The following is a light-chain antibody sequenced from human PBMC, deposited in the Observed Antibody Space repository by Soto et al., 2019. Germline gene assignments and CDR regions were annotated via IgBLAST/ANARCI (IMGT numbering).Light chain of an antibody. V-gene: IGKV1-39*01. CDR1: QSITDF. J-gene: IGKJ1*01. Sequence: DIKMTQSPSSLSASVGDTITITCRPTQSITDFLSWYQQKPGKAPKLLIYTASSLQSGVPSRFSGSGSGTVFTLTISSLQPEDVATYYCHQSYSSPWTFSQGTKVEIK. CDR2: TAS. CDR3: HQSYSSPWT.